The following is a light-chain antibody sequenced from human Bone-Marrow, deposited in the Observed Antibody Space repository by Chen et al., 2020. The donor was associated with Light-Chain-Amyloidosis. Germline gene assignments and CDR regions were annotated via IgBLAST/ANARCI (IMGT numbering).Light chain of an antibody. CDR2: RDT. V-gene: IGLV3-25*03. J-gene: IGLJ2*01. Sequence: SYELTQPPSVSVSPGQTVRSSCSGDDLPTKNGYWYQQKPGQAPVLVIRRDTERLSGISERFSGSSSGTTATLTISGVQAEDEADYHCQSADSSGTYEVIFGGGTKLTVL. CDR3: QSADSSGTYEVI. CDR1: DLPTKN.